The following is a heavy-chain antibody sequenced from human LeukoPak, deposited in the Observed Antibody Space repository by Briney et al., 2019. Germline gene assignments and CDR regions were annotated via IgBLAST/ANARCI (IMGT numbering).Heavy chain of an antibody. Sequence: PSETLSLTCTVSGGSISSGGYSWSWIRQPPGKGLEWIGYIYHSGSTYYNPSLKSRVTISVDRSKNQFSLKLSSVTAADTAVYYCARHITTVATFDYWGQGTLVTVSS. CDR3: ARHITTVATFDY. V-gene: IGHV4-30-2*01. J-gene: IGHJ4*02. D-gene: IGHD4-23*01. CDR1: GGSISSGGYS. CDR2: IYHSGST.